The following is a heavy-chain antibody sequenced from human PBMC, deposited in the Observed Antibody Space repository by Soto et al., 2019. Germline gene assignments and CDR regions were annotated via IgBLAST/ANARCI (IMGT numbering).Heavy chain of an antibody. CDR3: ARGDGYRPGIAVAGTEAY. CDR2: IYSGGST. Sequence: EVQLVESGGGLIQPGGSLRLSCAASGFTVSSNYMSWVRQAPGKGLEWVSVIYSGGSTYYADSVKGRFTISRNNSKNTLDLKINSLRAEDTAVYYCARGDGYRPGIAVAGTEAYWGQGTLVTVSS. CDR1: GFTVSSNY. D-gene: IGHD6-19*01. J-gene: IGHJ4*02. V-gene: IGHV3-53*01.